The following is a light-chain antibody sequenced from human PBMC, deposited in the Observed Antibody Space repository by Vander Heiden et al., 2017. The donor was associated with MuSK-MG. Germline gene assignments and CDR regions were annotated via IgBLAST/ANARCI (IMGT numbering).Light chain of an antibody. J-gene: IGKJ4*01. CDR3: QQYNSWPPLT. Sequence: EIVMMQSPATLSVSPGERATLSCRASQSVNSNLAWYQQKPGQAPRLLIYGASTRATGIPARFSGSGSGTEFTLTISSLQSEDFAVYYCQQYNSWPPLTFGGGTKVEIK. V-gene: IGKV3D-15*01. CDR1: QSVNSN. CDR2: GAS.